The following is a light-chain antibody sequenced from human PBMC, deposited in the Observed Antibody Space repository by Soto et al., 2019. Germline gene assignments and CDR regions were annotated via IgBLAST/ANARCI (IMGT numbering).Light chain of an antibody. CDR3: QQFGSSSWT. V-gene: IGKV3-20*01. Sequence: ESVLTQSPGTLSLSLGEKATRSCRASQSVSSSYLAWYQRQPGQAPRLLIDGASSRAPGIPDRFSGSGSGTDFTLTVSRLEPEDFAVYYCQQFGSSSWTLGQGTKVEIK. J-gene: IGKJ1*01. CDR2: GAS. CDR1: QSVSSSY.